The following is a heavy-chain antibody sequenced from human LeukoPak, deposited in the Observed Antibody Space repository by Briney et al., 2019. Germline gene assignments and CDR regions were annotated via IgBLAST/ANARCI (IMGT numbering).Heavy chain of an antibody. Sequence: SSETLSLTCTVSGGSISSSSYYWGWIRQPPGKGLEWIGSIYYSGSTYYNPSLKSRVTISVDTSKNQFSLKLSSVTAADTAVYYCARSGYDFWSGYSHSPHAFDIWGQGTMVTVSS. CDR2: IYYSGST. CDR3: ARSGYDFWSGYSHSPHAFDI. J-gene: IGHJ3*02. V-gene: IGHV4-39*07. CDR1: GGSISSSSYY. D-gene: IGHD3-3*01.